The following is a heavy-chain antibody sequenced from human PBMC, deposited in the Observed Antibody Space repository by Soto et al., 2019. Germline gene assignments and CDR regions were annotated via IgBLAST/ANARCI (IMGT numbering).Heavy chain of an antibody. J-gene: IGHJ5*02. CDR3: ARYREHSSGWYLANWFDP. D-gene: IGHD6-19*01. CDR1: GFTFSSYW. V-gene: IGHV3-7*01. Sequence: EVQLVESGGGLVQPGGSLRLSCAASGFTFSSYWMSWVRQAPGKGLEWVANIKQDGSEKYYVDSVKGRFTISRDNAKNSLYRQMNSLRAEDTAVYYCARYREHSSGWYLANWFDPWGQGTLVTVSS. CDR2: IKQDGSEK.